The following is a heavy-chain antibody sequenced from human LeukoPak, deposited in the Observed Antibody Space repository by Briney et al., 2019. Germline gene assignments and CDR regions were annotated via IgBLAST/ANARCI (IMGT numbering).Heavy chain of an antibody. CDR1: GFTFSSYE. Sequence: PGGSLRLSCAASGFTFSSYEMNWVRQAPGKGLEWVSYISSSGSTIYYADSVKGRFTISRDNAKNSLYLQVNSLRAEDTAVYYCARERGDFGDYWGQGTLVTVSS. CDR2: ISSSGSTI. V-gene: IGHV3-48*03. D-gene: IGHD2-21*02. CDR3: ARERGDFGDY. J-gene: IGHJ4*02.